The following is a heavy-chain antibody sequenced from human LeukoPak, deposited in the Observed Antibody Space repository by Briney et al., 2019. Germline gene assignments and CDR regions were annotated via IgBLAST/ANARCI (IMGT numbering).Heavy chain of an antibody. V-gene: IGHV1-18*01. Sequence: ASVKVSCKASGYTFTSYGVTWVRQAPGQGLEWMGWISANNGNTNYAQKFQDRVTMTTDTSTTTAYMELTGLRSDDTAVYYCARLGLWKYYFDYWGQGTLVTVSS. CDR1: GYTFTSYG. J-gene: IGHJ4*02. CDR3: ARLGLWKYYFDY. CDR2: ISANNGNT. D-gene: IGHD2/OR15-2a*01.